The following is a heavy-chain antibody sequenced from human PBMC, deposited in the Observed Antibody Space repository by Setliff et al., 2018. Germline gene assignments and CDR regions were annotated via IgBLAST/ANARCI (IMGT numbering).Heavy chain of an antibody. D-gene: IGHD3-16*01. Sequence: GSLRLSCAASGFTFSSYGMHWVRQAPGKGLEWVSSISGSGTYTYTADSVKGRFTISRDNAKNSLYLQMNSLRAEDTAVYYCARDGGEYWGQGTLVTVSS. J-gene: IGHJ4*02. CDR2: ISGSGTYT. CDR1: GFTFSSYG. CDR3: ARDGGEY. V-gene: IGHV3-21*01.